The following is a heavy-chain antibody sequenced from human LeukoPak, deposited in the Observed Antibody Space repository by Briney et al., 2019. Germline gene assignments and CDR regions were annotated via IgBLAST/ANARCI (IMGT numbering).Heavy chain of an antibody. CDR3: VRHTDYWFDS. J-gene: IGHJ5*01. V-gene: IGHV5-51*01. Sequence: GESLKISCKGSGYSFTSYWIGWVRQMPGKGLEWMGIIYPGDSDIRYSPSFQGQVTISADKSITTAYLQWSSLKASDTALYYCVRHTDYWFDSWGQGTLVTVSS. CDR2: IYPGDSDI. CDR1: GYSFTSYW. D-gene: IGHD2-21*02.